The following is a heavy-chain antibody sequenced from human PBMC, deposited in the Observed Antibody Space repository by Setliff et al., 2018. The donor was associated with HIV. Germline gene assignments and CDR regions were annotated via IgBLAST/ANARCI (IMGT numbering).Heavy chain of an antibody. J-gene: IGHJ3*02. CDR2: ISHTGNI. CDR3: ARRGTHGAFDI. V-gene: IGHV4-34*01. D-gene: IGHD3-10*01. Sequence: PSETLSLTCAVYGGSLRGYYWSWVRQSPLKGLEWIGEISHTGNINYNTALSNRVTVSVDTSKNQFSLKLTSVTAADTAVYFCARRGTHGAFDIWGQGTMVTVSS. CDR1: GGSLRGYY.